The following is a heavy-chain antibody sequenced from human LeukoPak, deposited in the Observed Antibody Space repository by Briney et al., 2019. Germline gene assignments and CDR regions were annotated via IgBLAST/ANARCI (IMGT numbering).Heavy chain of an antibody. V-gene: IGHV1-69*05. J-gene: IGHJ4*02. CDR3: AAARLAYYYDSSGYPYYFDY. CDR2: IIPIFGTA. D-gene: IGHD3-22*01. Sequence: SVKVSCKASGYTFTSYDISWVRQAPGQGLEWMGGIIPIFGTANYAQKFQGRVTITTDESTSTAYMELSSLRSEDTAVYYCAAARLAYYYDSSGYPYYFDYWGQGTLVTVSS. CDR1: GYTFTSYD.